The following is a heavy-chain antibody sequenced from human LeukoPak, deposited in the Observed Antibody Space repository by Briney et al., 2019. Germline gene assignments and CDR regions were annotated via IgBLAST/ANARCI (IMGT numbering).Heavy chain of an antibody. CDR3: AKDGYCSSPSCYRSWAVIEWPDY. V-gene: IGHV3-43D*04. CDR2: ISWDGGST. CDR1: GFTFDDYA. Sequence: GGSLRLSCAASGFTFDDYAMHWVRQAPGKGLEWVSLISWDGGSTYYADSVKGRFTISRDNSKNSLYLQMNSLRAEDTALYYCAKDGYCSSPSCYRSWAVIEWPDYWGQGTLLTVSS. J-gene: IGHJ4*02. D-gene: IGHD2-2*01.